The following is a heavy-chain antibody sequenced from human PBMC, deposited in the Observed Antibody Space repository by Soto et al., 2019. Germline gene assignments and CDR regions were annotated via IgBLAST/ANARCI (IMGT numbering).Heavy chain of an antibody. Sequence: GGSLRLSCAASGFAFNSNGMDWGRQTPGKGLEGLAVISYDGTNIYYADSVKGRFTISRDNSKNTLYRHMNNLRPEDTAVYYCANLTRGAPLSYFDSWGQGPLVTVSS. V-gene: IGHV3-30*18. CDR3: ANLTRGAPLSYFDS. CDR1: GFAFNSNG. D-gene: IGHD1-26*01. CDR2: ISYDGTNI. J-gene: IGHJ4*02.